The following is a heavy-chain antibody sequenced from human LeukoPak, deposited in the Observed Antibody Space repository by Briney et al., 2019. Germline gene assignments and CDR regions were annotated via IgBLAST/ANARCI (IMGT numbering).Heavy chain of an antibody. D-gene: IGHD5-24*01. J-gene: IGHJ4*02. V-gene: IGHV4-59*01. CDR1: GGSISSYY. CDR3: ASVEMAT. Sequence: SETLSLTCTVSGGSISSYYWSWIRQPPGKGLEWIGYIYYSGSTNYNPSLKSRVTISVDTSKNQFSLKLSSVTAADTAVYYCASVEMATWGQGTLVTVSS. CDR2: IYYSGST.